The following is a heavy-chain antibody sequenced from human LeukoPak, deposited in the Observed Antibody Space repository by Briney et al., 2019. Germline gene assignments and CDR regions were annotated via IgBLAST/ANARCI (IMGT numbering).Heavy chain of an antibody. CDR2: INYSGST. J-gene: IGHJ4*02. CDR1: GGSISSGTYY. V-gene: IGHV4-39*07. Sequence: PSETLSLTCTVSGGSISSGTYYWGWIRQPPGKGLEWIGSINYSGSTYYNPSLKSRVTISVDTSKKQFSLKLSSVTAADTAVYHCARVALVNQVDYWGQGTLVIVSS. D-gene: IGHD2-21*01. CDR3: ARVALVNQVDY.